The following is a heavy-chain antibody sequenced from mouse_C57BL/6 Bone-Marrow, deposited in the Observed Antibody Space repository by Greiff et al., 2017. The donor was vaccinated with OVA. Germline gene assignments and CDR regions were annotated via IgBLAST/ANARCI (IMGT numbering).Heavy chain of an antibody. CDR3: ARSYYSNLGYFDV. Sequence: QVQLQQSGAELAKPGASVQLSCQASGYTFTSYWMHWVKQRPGQGLEWIGYINPSSGYTKYNQKFKDKATLTADKSSSTAYMQLSSLTYEDSAVYYCARSYYSNLGYFDVWGTGTTVTVSS. J-gene: IGHJ1*03. CDR2: INPSSGYT. D-gene: IGHD2-5*01. CDR1: GYTFTSYW. V-gene: IGHV1-7*01.